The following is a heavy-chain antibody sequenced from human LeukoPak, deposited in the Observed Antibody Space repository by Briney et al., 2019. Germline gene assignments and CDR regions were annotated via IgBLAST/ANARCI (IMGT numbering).Heavy chain of an antibody. J-gene: IGHJ4*02. CDR2: ISYSGGP. D-gene: IGHD5-18*01. Sequence: SETLSLTCSVSGDTISSGHYWGWIRQPPGKGLEWIGSISYSGGPYYNPSLKSRVTVSVDTSKNQFSLKLSSVTAADTAVYYCASEVDTAMWVFDYWGQGTLVTVSS. CDR1: GDTISSGHY. CDR3: ASEVDTAMWVFDY. V-gene: IGHV4-38-2*02.